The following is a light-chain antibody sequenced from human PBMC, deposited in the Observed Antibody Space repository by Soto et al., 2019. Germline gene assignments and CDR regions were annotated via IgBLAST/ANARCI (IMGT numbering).Light chain of an antibody. Sequence: DIQMTQSPSSLSASVGDRVTINCRASQSVSNYLNWFQHKPGRAPKLLIHTASTLRSGVPSRFSGSGSGTDFTLTTSSLQREDFATYYCQQSYTTPYTFGQGTELEIK. V-gene: IGKV1-39*01. J-gene: IGKJ2*01. CDR3: QQSYTTPYT. CDR1: QSVSNY. CDR2: TAS.